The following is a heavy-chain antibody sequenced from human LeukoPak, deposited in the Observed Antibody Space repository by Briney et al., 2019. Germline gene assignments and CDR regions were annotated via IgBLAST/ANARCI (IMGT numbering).Heavy chain of an antibody. CDR2: INPNSGGT. Sequence: ASVKVSCKASGYTFTSYDINWVRQAPGQGLEWMGWINPNSGGTNYAQKFQGRVTMTRDTSISTAYMELSRLRSDDTAVYYCATRVVVTAIDAFDIWGQGTMVTVSS. V-gene: IGHV1-2*02. J-gene: IGHJ3*02. D-gene: IGHD2-21*02. CDR3: ATRVVVTAIDAFDI. CDR1: GYTFTSYD.